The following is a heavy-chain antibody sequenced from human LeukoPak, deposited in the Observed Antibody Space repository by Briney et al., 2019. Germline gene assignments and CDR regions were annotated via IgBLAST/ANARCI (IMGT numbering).Heavy chain of an antibody. J-gene: IGHJ4*02. V-gene: IGHV3-48*04. CDR2: IVGSSSNI. Sequence: GGSLRLSCTASGFSFSTYSMDWVRQAPGKGLEWVSYIVGSSSNIYYADSVKGRFTISRDHAKNSLYLQMDSLRAEDTAVYYCATDSPETAAFDYWGQGTLVTVSS. D-gene: IGHD1-1*01. CDR3: ATDSPETAAFDY. CDR1: GFSFSTYS.